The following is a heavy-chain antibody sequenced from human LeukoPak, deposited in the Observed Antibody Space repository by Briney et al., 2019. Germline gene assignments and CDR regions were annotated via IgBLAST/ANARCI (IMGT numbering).Heavy chain of an antibody. Sequence: ASETLSLTCAVYGGSFSGYYWSWIRQPPGKGLEWIGEINHSGSTIYNPSLKSRVTISVDTSKNQFSLKLSSVTAADTAVYYCARGRRVSNWGMYYFDYWGQGTLVTVSS. J-gene: IGHJ4*02. CDR3: ARGRRVSNWGMYYFDY. D-gene: IGHD7-27*01. CDR1: GGSFSGYY. V-gene: IGHV4-34*01. CDR2: INHSGST.